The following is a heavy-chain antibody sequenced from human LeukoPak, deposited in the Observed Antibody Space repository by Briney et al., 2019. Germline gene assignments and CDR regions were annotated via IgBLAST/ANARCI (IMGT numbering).Heavy chain of an antibody. V-gene: IGHV3-53*01. CDR3: AKDYDSSGYFDY. Sequence: GGSLRLSCSASGFTVSSNYMSWVRQAPGKGLEWVSVIYSGGSTYYADSVKGRFTISRDNSKNTLYLQMNSLRAEDTAVYYCAKDYDSSGYFDYWGQGTLVTVSS. J-gene: IGHJ4*02. CDR2: IYSGGST. D-gene: IGHD3-22*01. CDR1: GFTVSSNY.